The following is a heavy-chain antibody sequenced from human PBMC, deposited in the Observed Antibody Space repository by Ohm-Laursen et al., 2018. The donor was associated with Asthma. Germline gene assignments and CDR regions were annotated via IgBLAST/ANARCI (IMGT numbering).Heavy chain of an antibody. V-gene: IGHV3-30-3*01. J-gene: IGHJ5*02. CDR2: ISYDGSNK. CDR3: AKDYGDSNWFDP. CDR1: GFTFSSYA. Sequence: SLRLSCAASGFTFSSYAMHWVRQAPGKGLEWVAVISYDGSNKYYADSVKGRFTISRDNSKNTLYLQMNRLRAEDTAVYYCAKDYGDSNWFDPWGQGTLVTVSS. D-gene: IGHD4-17*01.